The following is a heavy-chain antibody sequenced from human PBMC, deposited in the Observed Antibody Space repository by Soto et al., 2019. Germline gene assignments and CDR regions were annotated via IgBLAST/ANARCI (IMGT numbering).Heavy chain of an antibody. V-gene: IGHV4-39*01. J-gene: IGHJ5*02. CDR1: GGSISSSSYY. Sequence: QLQLQESGPGLVKPSETLSLTCTVSGGSISSSSYYWGWIRQPPGKGLEWIGSIYYSGSTYYNPSLKRRVTISVDTSKNQFSLKLSSVTAADTAVYYCARHLSLHADYYDRGWFDPWGQGTLVTVSS. D-gene: IGHD3-22*01. CDR3: ARHLSLHADYYDRGWFDP. CDR2: IYYSGST.